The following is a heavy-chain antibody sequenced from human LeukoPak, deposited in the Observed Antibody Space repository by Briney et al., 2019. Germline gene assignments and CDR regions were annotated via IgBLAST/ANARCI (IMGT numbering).Heavy chain of an antibody. Sequence: GGSLRLSCAASGFTVSRNYMNWVRQAPGKGLEWVSVIYGAGSTYYADSVKGRFTISRDNSKNTLYLQMNSLRAEDTAVYYCARRAGAYSHPYDYWGQGTLVTVSS. CDR3: ARRAGAYSHPYDY. J-gene: IGHJ4*02. V-gene: IGHV3-53*01. CDR2: IYGAGST. D-gene: IGHD4/OR15-4a*01. CDR1: GFTVSRNY.